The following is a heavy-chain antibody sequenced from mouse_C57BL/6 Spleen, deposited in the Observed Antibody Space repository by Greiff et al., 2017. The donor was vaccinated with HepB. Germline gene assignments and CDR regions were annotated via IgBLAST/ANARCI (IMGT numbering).Heavy chain of an antibody. CDR3: TRWGAYYSNYEYFDV. D-gene: IGHD2-5*01. V-gene: IGHV1-15*01. Sequence: QVQLQQSGAELVRPGASVTLSCKASGYTFTDYEMHWVKQTPVHGLEWIGAIDPETGGTAYNQKFKGKAILTADKSSSTAYMELRSLTSEDSAVYYCTRWGAYYSNYEYFDVWGTGTTVTGSS. CDR2: IDPETGGT. CDR1: GYTFTDYE. J-gene: IGHJ1*03.